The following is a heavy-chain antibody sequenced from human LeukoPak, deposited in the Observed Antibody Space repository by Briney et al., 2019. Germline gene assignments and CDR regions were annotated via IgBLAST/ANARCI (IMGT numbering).Heavy chain of an antibody. J-gene: IGHJ4*02. V-gene: IGHV4-34*01. CDR1: GGSFSGYY. D-gene: IGHD6-13*01. Sequence: SETLSLTCAVYGGSFSGYYWSWIRQPPGKGLEWIGEINHSGSTNYNPSLKSRVTISVDTSKNQSSLKLSSVTAADTAVYYCASSTAAGTWFDYFDYWGQGTLVTVSS. CDR2: INHSGST. CDR3: ASSTAAGTWFDYFDY.